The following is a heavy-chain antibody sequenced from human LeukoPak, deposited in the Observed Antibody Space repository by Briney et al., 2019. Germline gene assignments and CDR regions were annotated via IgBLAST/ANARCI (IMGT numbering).Heavy chain of an antibody. D-gene: IGHD7-27*01. V-gene: IGHV3-66*01. Sequence: PGGSLRLSCAASGFTVSSNYMSSVRQAPGKGLEWGSVIYSGGSTYYADSVKGRFTISRDNSKNTLYLQMNSLRAEDTAVYYCARDPTGDREVYWGQGTLVTVSS. CDR2: IYSGGST. CDR3: ARDPTGDREVY. J-gene: IGHJ4*02. CDR1: GFTVSSNY.